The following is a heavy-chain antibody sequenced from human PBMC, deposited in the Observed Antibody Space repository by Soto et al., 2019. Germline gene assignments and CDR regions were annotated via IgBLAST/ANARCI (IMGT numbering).Heavy chain of an antibody. CDR2: IFSNDEK. Sequence: QVTLKESGPVLVKPTETLTLTCAVSGFSLSNAGLGVSWIRQPPGKALEWLAHIFSNDEKAYSTSLKSSPTISKYTSKSQGVLTLTNVDPVDTGTYDCARILWVKWGRDPYWYFDLWGRGPPVTVSS. CDR1: GFSLSNAGLG. CDR3: ARILWVKWGRDPYWYFDL. D-gene: IGHD7-27*01. J-gene: IGHJ2*01. V-gene: IGHV2-26*01.